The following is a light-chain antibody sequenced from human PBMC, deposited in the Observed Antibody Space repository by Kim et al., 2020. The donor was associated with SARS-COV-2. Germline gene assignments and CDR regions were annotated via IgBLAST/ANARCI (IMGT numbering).Light chain of an antibody. CDR1: NSNIGSNT. CDR3: AAWDDSLNGWV. V-gene: IGLV1-44*01. Sequence: ELTQSPSTSGTPGQRVTISCSGSNSNIGSNTANWYQQLPGTAPKVLIYNDNKRPSGVPDRVSGSKSGTSASLAISGLQSEDEADYYCAAWDDSLNGWVFGGGTQLTVL. J-gene: IGLJ3*02. CDR2: NDN.